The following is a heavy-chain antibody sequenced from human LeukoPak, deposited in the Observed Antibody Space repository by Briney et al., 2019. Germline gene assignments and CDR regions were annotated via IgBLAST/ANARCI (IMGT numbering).Heavy chain of an antibody. Sequence: ASVKVSCKASGGTLSSYAISWVRQAPGQGLEWMGGIIPSSGGTNYAQKFQGRVTVTRDTSISTAYMDLSRLRSDDTAVYYCARAGVWDYSDSSGYHNAAFDIWGQGTMVTVSS. D-gene: IGHD3-22*01. CDR2: IIPSSGGT. V-gene: IGHV1-2*02. CDR1: GGTLSSYA. CDR3: ARAGVWDYSDSSGYHNAAFDI. J-gene: IGHJ3*02.